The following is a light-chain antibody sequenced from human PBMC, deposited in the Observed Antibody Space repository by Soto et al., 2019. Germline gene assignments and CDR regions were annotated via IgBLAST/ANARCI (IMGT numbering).Light chain of an antibody. CDR2: EVS. CDR3: MQSTQVTSIT. J-gene: IGKJ5*01. Sequence: DIVMTQTPLSLSVTPGQPASISCKSSQSLLHHDGKTYLFWYAQKPGQPPHLLIYEVSKRFSGVPDRFSGSGSGTDFTLKISRVEGEDVGIYYCMQSTQVTSITFGQGTRLEIK. V-gene: IGKV2D-29*01. CDR1: QSLLHHDGKTY.